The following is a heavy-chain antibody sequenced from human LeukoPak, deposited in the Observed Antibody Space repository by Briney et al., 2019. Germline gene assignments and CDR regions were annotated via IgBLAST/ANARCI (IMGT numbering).Heavy chain of an antibody. V-gene: IGHV3-21*01. Sequence: PGGSLRLSCAASGFTFSSYAMHWVRQAPGKGLEWVSSISSSSSYIYYADSVKGRFTISRDNAKNSLYLQMNSLRAEDTAVYYCARVWGTPSRFDPWGQGTLVTVSS. CDR1: GFTFSSYA. J-gene: IGHJ5*02. D-gene: IGHD3-16*01. CDR3: ARVWGTPSRFDP. CDR2: ISSSSSYI.